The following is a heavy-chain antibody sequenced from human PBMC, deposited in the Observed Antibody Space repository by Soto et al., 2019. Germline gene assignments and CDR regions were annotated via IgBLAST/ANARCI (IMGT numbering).Heavy chain of an antibody. Sequence: ASVKVSCKASGYTFTGYYVHWVRQAPGQGLEWLGWINPNSGDTYLAQRFQGRVTMNRDTSIGTAYMELRGLTSDDTAEYYCAKGGAIVAAGTRVYLYNAMDVWGQGTTVTVSS. CDR1: GYTFTGYY. D-gene: IGHD1-26*01. CDR2: INPNSGDT. V-gene: IGHV1-2*02. CDR3: AKGGAIVAAGTRVYLYNAMDV. J-gene: IGHJ6*02.